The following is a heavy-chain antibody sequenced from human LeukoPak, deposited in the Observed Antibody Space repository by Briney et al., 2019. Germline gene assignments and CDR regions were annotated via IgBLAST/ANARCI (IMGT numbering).Heavy chain of an antibody. CDR3: ARGFGRYSYGYSVWYYFGY. CDR2: ISGSGGST. V-gene: IGHV3-23*01. CDR1: GFTFSSYA. J-gene: IGHJ4*02. D-gene: IGHD5-18*01. Sequence: PGGSLRLSCAASGFTFSSYAMSWVRQAPGKGLEWVSAISGSGGSTYYADSVKGRFTISRDNSKNTLYLQMNSLRAEDTAVYYCARGFGRYSYGYSVWYYFGYWGQGTLVTVSS.